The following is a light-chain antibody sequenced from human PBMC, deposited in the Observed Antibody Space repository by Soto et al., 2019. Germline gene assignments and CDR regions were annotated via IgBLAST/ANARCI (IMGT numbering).Light chain of an antibody. Sequence: AVPLTHTPSSLSATPSYIGTNTCRASQGISSYLAWYQQKPGKAPKLLIYAASTLQSGAPSRFSGSGSGTEFTLTICRLEPEDFTVYYCQQDGRLAWKFCEGTK. CDR3: QQDGRLAWK. CDR1: QGISSY. J-gene: IGKJ1*01. V-gene: IGKV1-8*01. CDR2: AAS.